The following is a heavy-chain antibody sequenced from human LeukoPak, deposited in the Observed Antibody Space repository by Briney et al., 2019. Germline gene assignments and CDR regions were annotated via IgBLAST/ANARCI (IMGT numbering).Heavy chain of an antibody. J-gene: IGHJ4*02. Sequence: GGSLRLSCAASGFTVSSNYMSWVRQAPGKGLEWVSVIYSGGSTYYADSVKGRFTISRDNSKNTLYLQMNSLRAEDTAVYYCARDQSGHRYFDYWGQGTLVTVSS. D-gene: IGHD1-14*01. CDR3: ARDQSGHRYFDY. V-gene: IGHV3-66*01. CDR2: IYSGGST. CDR1: GFTVSSNY.